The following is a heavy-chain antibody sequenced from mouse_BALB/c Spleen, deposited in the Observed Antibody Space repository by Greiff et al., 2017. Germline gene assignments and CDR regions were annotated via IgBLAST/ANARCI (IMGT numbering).Heavy chain of an antibody. CDR2: ISSGGST. Sequence: EVKLVESGGGLVKPGGSLKLSCAASGFTFSSYAMSWVRQTPEKRLEWVASISSGGSTYYPNSVKGRFTISRDNARNILYLQMSSLRSEDTAMYYCARGEAHYGYPYYFDYWGQATTLTVSS. CDR3: ARGEAHYGYPYYFDY. J-gene: IGHJ2*01. D-gene: IGHD1-2*01. CDR1: GFTFSSYA. V-gene: IGHV5-6-5*01.